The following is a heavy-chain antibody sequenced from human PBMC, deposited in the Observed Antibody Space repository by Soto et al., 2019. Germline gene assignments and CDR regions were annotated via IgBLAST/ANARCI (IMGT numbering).Heavy chain of an antibody. V-gene: IGHV3-23*01. D-gene: IGHD3-22*01. CDR1: GFTFSSYA. CDR3: AKGTRLTMIVVVIPYYFDY. J-gene: IGHJ4*02. CDR2: ISGSGGST. Sequence: GGSLRLSCAASGFTFSSYAMSWVRQAPGKGLEWVSAISGSGGSTYYADSVKGRFTIPRDNSKNTLYLQMNSLRAEDTAVYYCAKGTRLTMIVVVIPYYFDYWGQGTLVTVSS.